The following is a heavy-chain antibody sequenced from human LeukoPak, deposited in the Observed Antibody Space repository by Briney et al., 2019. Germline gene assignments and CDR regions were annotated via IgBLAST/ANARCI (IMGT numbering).Heavy chain of an antibody. D-gene: IGHD5-18*01. CDR2: ISYDGSNK. J-gene: IGHJ5*02. CDR3: ARDGPLAMDNWFDP. V-gene: IGHV3-30-3*01. Sequence: PARSLRLSCAASGFTFSSYAMHWVRQAPGKGLEWVAVISYDGSNKYYADSVKGRFTISRDNSKNTLYLQMNSLRAEDTAVYYCARDGPLAMDNWFDPWGQGTLVTVSS. CDR1: GFTFSSYA.